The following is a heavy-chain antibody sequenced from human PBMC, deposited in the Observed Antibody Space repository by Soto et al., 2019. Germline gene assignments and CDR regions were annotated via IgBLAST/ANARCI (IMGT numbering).Heavy chain of an antibody. CDR1: GFTFSSYA. D-gene: IGHD3-22*01. CDR3: AKVQNFGYYYDSSGYSFDY. CDR2: ISGGGGNT. J-gene: IGHJ4*02. Sequence: GGSLRLSCAASGFTFSSYAVSWVRQAPGKGLEWVSVISGGGGNTYNADSVKGRFTISRDNSKNTLYLQMNSLRAEDTAVYYCAKVQNFGYYYDSSGYSFDYWGQGTLVTVS. V-gene: IGHV3-23*01.